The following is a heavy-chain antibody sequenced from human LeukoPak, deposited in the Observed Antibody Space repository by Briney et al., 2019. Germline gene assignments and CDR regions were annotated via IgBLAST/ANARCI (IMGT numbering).Heavy chain of an antibody. J-gene: IGHJ3*02. CDR2: IDWDDDK. CDR3: ARMTTVTTLIAFDT. V-gene: IGHV2-70*11. CDR1: GFSLSTSGMC. D-gene: IGHD4-17*01. Sequence: SGPTLGNPTQTLTLTCTFSGFSLSTSGMCVSWIRQPPGKALEWLARIDWDDDKYYSTSLKTRLTISKDTSKNQVVLTMTNMDPVDTATYYCARMTTVTTLIAFDTWGQGTMVTVSS.